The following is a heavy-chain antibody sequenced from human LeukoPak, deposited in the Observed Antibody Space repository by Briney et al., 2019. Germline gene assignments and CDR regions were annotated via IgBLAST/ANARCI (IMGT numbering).Heavy chain of an antibody. CDR1: GGSISSYY. CDR3: ARGGYYGSGNDFRFDP. V-gene: IGHV4-59*01. J-gene: IGHJ5*02. CDR2: IYYSGST. Sequence: SETLSLTCAVSGGSISSYYWSWIRQPPGKGLEWIGYIYYSGSTNYKPSLKSRVTISVDTSKNQFSLKLSSVTAADTAVYYCARGGYYGSGNDFRFDPWGQGTLVTVSS. D-gene: IGHD3-10*01.